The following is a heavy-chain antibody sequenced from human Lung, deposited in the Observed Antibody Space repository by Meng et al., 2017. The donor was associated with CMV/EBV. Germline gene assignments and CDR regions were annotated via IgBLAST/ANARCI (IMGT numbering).Heavy chain of an antibody. V-gene: IGHV1-8*01. CDR3: AGGRRSWFGELSGP. Sequence: KAFRTTCTNYESNGVRQAPGRGLEWMGRMNPNSGNTVFAQRVQGRVNMTRNTAISTAYMELSSLRSEDTAVYYCAGGRRSWFGELSGPWGQGTLVTVSS. D-gene: IGHD3-10*01. J-gene: IGHJ5*02. CDR2: MNPNSGNT. CDR1: RTTCTNYE.